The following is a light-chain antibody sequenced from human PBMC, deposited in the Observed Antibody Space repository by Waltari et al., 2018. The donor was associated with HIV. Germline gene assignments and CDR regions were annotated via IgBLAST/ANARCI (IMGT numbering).Light chain of an antibody. Sequence: QSALTQPPSVSGSPGQSVTISCTGTSSDVGSYNRVSWYQQPPGTAPKLMIYEVSNRPSGVPDRFSGSKSGNTASLTISGLRAEDEADYYCGSYTSSSTWVFGGGTKLTVL. V-gene: IGLV2-18*02. J-gene: IGLJ3*02. CDR1: SSDVGSYNR. CDR2: EVS. CDR3: GSYTSSSTWV.